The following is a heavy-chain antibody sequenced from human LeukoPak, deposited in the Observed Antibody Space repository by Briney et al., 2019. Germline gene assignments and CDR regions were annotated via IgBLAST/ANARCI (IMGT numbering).Heavy chain of an antibody. CDR1: GFTFSSYW. CDR3: ARVGTVTTLGYFDL. V-gene: IGHV3-74*01. J-gene: IGHJ2*01. CDR2: INTDGSST. Sequence: PGGSLRLSCAAPGFTFSSYWMHWVRQAPGKGLVWVSRINTDGSSTSYADSVKGRFTISRDNAKNTLYLQMNSLRAEDTAVYYCARVGTVTTLGYFDLWGRGTLVTVSS. D-gene: IGHD4-11*01.